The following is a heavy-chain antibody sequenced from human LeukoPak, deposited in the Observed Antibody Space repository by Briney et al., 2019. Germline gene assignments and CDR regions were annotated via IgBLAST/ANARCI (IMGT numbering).Heavy chain of an antibody. D-gene: IGHD5-12*01. Sequence: ASVKVSCKAFGYTITGYYIHWVRQAPGQGLEWMGWINPNSGGTNYAQKFQGRVTMTRDTSISTAYMELCRLRSDDTAVYYCAPTGRVVATIREYYFDYWGQGTLVTVSS. V-gene: IGHV1-2*02. CDR2: INPNSGGT. CDR3: APTGRVVATIREYYFDY. J-gene: IGHJ4*02. CDR1: GYTITGYY.